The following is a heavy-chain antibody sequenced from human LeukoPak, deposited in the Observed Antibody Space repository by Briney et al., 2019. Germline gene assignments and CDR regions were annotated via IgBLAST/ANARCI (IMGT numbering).Heavy chain of an antibody. J-gene: IGHJ6*03. D-gene: IGHD3-10*01. CDR3: ARRGFTMVRGVTKNYYYYYMDV. V-gene: IGHV4-39*01. CDR2: IYYSGST. CDR1: GVSISSYN. Sequence: SDTLSLTCTVSGVSISSYNYGWIREPPGKGLEWIGSIYYSGSTYYNPSLKSRVTISVDTSKNQFSLKLSSVTAADTAVYYCARRGFTMVRGVTKNYYYYYMDVWGKGTTVTISS.